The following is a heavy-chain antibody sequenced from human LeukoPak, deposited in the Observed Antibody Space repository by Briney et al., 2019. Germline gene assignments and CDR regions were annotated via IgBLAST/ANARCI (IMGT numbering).Heavy chain of an antibody. Sequence: GGSLRLSCAASGFTFSSYGMHWVRQAPGKGLEWVAVISYDGSNKYYADSVKGRLTISRDNSKNTLYLQMNSLRAEDTAVYYCAKDSQGSRRPHYFDYWGQGTLVTVSS. J-gene: IGHJ4*02. D-gene: IGHD2-2*01. V-gene: IGHV3-30*18. CDR1: GFTFSSYG. CDR3: AKDSQGSRRPHYFDY. CDR2: ISYDGSNK.